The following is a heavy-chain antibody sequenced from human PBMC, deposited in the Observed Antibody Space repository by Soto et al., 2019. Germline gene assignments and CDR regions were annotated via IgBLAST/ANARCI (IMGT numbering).Heavy chain of an antibody. Sequence: SETLSLTCTFSGGSISSGGCYWSWIRQHPGKGLEWIGRIYTSGSTNYNPSLKSRVTMSVDTSKNQFSLKLSSVTAADTAVYYCARGGGSGSYPFTTARQNFDYWGQGTLVTVSS. J-gene: IGHJ4*02. CDR3: ARGGGSGSYPFTTARQNFDY. V-gene: IGHV4-61*02. CDR1: GGSISSGGCY. CDR2: IYTSGST. D-gene: IGHD3-10*01.